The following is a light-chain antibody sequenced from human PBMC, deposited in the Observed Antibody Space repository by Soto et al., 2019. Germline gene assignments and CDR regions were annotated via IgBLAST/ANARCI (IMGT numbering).Light chain of an antibody. V-gene: IGKV1-39*01. CDR3: QQYGSSLFT. CDR1: QSISSY. Sequence: DIQMTQSPSTLSASLGDRATITCRASQSISSYLNWYQQKPGKAPKLLIYAASSLQSGVPSRFSGSGSGTDFTLTISRLEPEDFAVYYCQQYGSSLFTFGPGTKVDIK. J-gene: IGKJ3*01. CDR2: AAS.